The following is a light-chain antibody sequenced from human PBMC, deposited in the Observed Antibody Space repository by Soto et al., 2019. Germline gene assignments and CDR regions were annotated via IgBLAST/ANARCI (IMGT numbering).Light chain of an antibody. CDR2: GAS. Sequence: EIVVTQSPATLSVSPGERATLSCRASQSVSSNLAWYQNKPGQAPRLLIHGASTRATGVPGRFSGSGSGTELTLTISSLQSEDSAAYYCQQYSNWPPWTFGQGTKVDIK. CDR3: QQYSNWPPWT. V-gene: IGKV3-15*01. J-gene: IGKJ1*01. CDR1: QSVSSN.